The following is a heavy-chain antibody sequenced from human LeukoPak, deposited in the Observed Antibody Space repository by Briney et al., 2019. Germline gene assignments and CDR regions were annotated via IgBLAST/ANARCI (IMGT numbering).Heavy chain of an antibody. D-gene: IGHD3-10*01. CDR1: GGSFGGYY. CDR2: INHSGSA. CDR3: ARGRLVRGATYDY. V-gene: IGHV4-34*01. Sequence: SETLSLTCAVYGGSFGGYYWSWIRQPPGKGLEWIGEINHSGSANYNPSLKSRVTISVDTSKNQFSLKLSSVTAADTAVYYCARGRLVRGATYDYWGQGTLVTVSS. J-gene: IGHJ4*02.